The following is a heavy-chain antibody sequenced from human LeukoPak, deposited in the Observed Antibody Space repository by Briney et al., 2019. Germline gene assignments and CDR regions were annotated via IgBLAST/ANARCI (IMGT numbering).Heavy chain of an antibody. J-gene: IGHJ4*02. CDR3: ARAPYVAYYYGSGSCPDY. V-gene: IGHV4-59*12. Sequence: SETLSLTCTVSGGSISSYYWSWIRQPPGKGLEWIGEIYHSGSTNYNPSLKSRVTISVDKSKNQFSLKLSSVTAADTAVYYCARAPYVAYYYGSGSCPDYWGQGTLVTVSS. CDR1: GGSISSYY. D-gene: IGHD3-10*01. CDR2: IYHSGST.